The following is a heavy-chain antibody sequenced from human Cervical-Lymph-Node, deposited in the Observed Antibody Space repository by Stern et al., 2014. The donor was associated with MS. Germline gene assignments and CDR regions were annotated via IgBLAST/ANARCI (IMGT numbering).Heavy chain of an antibody. J-gene: IGHJ4*02. CDR3: AKDRAARITTAFDY. D-gene: IGHD6-6*01. Sequence: QLVESGGGLVQPGRSLRLSWAASGFTFDDYAMHWVRQAPGKGLEWVSGISWNSGSIGYADSVKGRFPISRDNAKNSLYLQMNSLRAEDTALYYCAKDRAARITTAFDYWGQGPLVPVSS. CDR2: ISWNSGSI. V-gene: IGHV3-9*01. CDR1: GFTFDDYA.